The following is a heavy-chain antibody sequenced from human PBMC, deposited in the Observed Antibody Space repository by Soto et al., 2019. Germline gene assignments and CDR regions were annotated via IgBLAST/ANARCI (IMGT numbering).Heavy chain of an antibody. CDR1: SGSISSSNW. CDR3: ARLYCTNGVCYTEAFDI. CDR2: IYHSGST. Sequence: SETLSLTCAVSSGSISSSNWWSWARQPPGKGLEWIGEIYHSGSTNYNPSLKSRVTISVDKSKNQFSLKLSSVTAADTAVYYCARLYCTNGVCYTEAFDIWGQGTMVTVSS. D-gene: IGHD2-8*01. J-gene: IGHJ3*02. V-gene: IGHV4-4*02.